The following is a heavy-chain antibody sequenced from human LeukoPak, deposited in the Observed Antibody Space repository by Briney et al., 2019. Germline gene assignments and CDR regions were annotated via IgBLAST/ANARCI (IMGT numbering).Heavy chain of an antibody. CDR3: ARETTYYDILTGKNDAFDI. CDR2: IHYSGST. D-gene: IGHD3-9*01. Sequence: SETLSLTCTVSGGSISSGGYYWSWIRQHPGKGLEWIGYIHYSGSTYYNPSLKSRVTISVDTSKNQFSLKLSSVTAADTAVYYCARETTYYDILTGKNDAFDIWGQGTMVTVSS. CDR1: GGSISSGGYY. V-gene: IGHV4-31*03. J-gene: IGHJ3*02.